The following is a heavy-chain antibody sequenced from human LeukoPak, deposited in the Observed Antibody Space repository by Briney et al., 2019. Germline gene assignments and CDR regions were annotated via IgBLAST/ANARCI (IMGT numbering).Heavy chain of an antibody. J-gene: IGHJ6*03. CDR1: GYTFTSYY. Sequence: GASVKVSCKASGYTFTSYYMHWVRQAPGQGLEWMGWINPNSGGTNYAQKFQGRVTMTRDTSISTAYMELSRLRSDDTAVYYCARRFGESKYYYYYYMDVWGKGTTVTISS. D-gene: IGHD3-10*01. CDR2: INPNSGGT. CDR3: ARRFGESKYYYYYYMDV. V-gene: IGHV1-2*02.